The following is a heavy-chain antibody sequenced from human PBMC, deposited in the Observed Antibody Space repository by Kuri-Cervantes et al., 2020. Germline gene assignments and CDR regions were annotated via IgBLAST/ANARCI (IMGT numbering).Heavy chain of an antibody. J-gene: IGHJ4*02. CDR3: ARARITGTTKYFDY. CDR2: ISRRSDVV. CDR1: GFTFGDYA. V-gene: IGHV3-48*01. Sequence: GESLKISCTASGFTFGDYAMSWVRQAPGKGLEWVSYISRRSDVVYYADSVKGRFTISRDNGKSSLYLQMNGLRVDDTAVYYCARARITGTTKYFDYWGPGTVVTVSS. D-gene: IGHD1-14*01.